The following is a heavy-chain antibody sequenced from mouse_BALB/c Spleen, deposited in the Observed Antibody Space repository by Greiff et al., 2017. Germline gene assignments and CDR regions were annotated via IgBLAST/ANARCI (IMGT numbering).Heavy chain of an antibody. J-gene: IGHJ3*01. CDR3: TRVYYYGSFWFAY. Sequence: VQLKQSGTVLARPGASVKMSCKASGYSFTSYWMDWVKQRPGQGLEWIGAIYPGNSDTSYNQKFKGKAKLTAVTSASTAYMELSSLTNEDSAVYYYTRVYYYGSFWFAYWGQGTLVTVSA. CDR1: GYSFTSYW. D-gene: IGHD1-1*01. CDR2: IYPGNSDT. V-gene: IGHV1-5*01.